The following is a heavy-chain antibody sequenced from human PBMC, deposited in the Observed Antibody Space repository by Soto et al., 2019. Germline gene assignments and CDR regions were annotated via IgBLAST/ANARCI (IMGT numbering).Heavy chain of an antibody. CDR1: GGTFSSYA. D-gene: IGHD2-15*01. Sequence: QVQLVQSGAEVKKPGSSVKVSCKASGGTFSSYAISWVRQAPGQGLEWMGGIIPIFGTANYAQKFQGRVKITADESTSTAYMGLSSLRSEDTAVYYCARKGYCSGGSCYGWFDPWGQGTLVTVSS. CDR2: IIPIFGTA. V-gene: IGHV1-69*01. CDR3: ARKGYCSGGSCYGWFDP. J-gene: IGHJ5*02.